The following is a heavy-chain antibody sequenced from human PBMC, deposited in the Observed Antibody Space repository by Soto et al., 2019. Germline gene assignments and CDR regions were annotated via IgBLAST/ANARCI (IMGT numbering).Heavy chain of an antibody. CDR3: ARLIHCKATSCYFDY. J-gene: IGHJ4*02. V-gene: IGHV4-39*01. Sequence: QLQLQESGPGLVKPSETLSLTCTVSGGSISSSSYYWAWVRQTPGKVLEWIGRVYYSGTTYYNPSLESRVTISGDTSKNQFSLKLSSVTAADTAVFYCARLIHCKATSCYFDYLGQGTLVTVSA. CDR2: VYYSGTT. CDR1: GGSISSSSYY. D-gene: IGHD2-2*01.